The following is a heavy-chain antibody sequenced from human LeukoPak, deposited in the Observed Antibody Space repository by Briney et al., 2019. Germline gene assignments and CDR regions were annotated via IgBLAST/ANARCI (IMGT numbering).Heavy chain of an antibody. CDR3: AKHGGFSYVYGYLE. CDR2: TSGTGGST. Sequence: GGSLRLSCAAPGFTFSSHRMNWIRQAPRKPLQPVPGTSGTGGSTHYADSVKGRLTISRDNSKNTQYPQMNNQKADDTVVYCCAKHGGFSYVYGYLEWGQGTLVTVSS. J-gene: IGHJ4*02. CDR1: GFTFSSHR. D-gene: IGHD5-18*01. V-gene: IGHV3-23*01.